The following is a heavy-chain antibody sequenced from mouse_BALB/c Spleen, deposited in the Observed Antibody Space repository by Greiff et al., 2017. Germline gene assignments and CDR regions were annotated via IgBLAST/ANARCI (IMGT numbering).Heavy chain of an antibody. V-gene: IGHV2-2*02. CDR2: IWSGGST. CDR3: ARKSPYGNYFDY. J-gene: IGHJ2*01. CDR1: GFSLTSYG. D-gene: IGHD2-1*01. Sequence: QVQLQQSGPGLVQPSQSLSITCTVSGFSLTSYGVHWVRQSPGKGLEWLGVIWSGGSTDYNAAFISRLSISKDNSKSQVFFKMNSLQANDTAIYYCARKSPYGNYFDYWGQGTTLTVSS.